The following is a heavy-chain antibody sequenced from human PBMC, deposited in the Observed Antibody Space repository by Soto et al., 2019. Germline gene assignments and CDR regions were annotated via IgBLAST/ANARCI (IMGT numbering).Heavy chain of an antibody. CDR3: GKARADCTNGVCYTGYYYYGMDF. CDR2: ISGSGGST. D-gene: IGHD2-8*01. CDR1: GFTFSSYA. J-gene: IGHJ6*02. V-gene: IGHV3-23*01. Sequence: GWSLRLSCAASGFTFSSYAMSWVRQAPGKGLEWVSAISGSGGSTYYADSVKGRFTISRDNSKNTLYLQMNSLRAEDTAVYYCGKARADCTNGVCYTGYYYYGMDFWGQGTTVTVSS.